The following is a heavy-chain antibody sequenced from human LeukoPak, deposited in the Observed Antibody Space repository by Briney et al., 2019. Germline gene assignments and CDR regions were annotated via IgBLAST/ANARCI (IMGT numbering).Heavy chain of an antibody. V-gene: IGHV1-2*06. CDR3: ARDVDGGDGYNDGFDY. CDR2: INPNSGGT. D-gene: IGHD5-24*01. CDR1: GYTFTGYY. J-gene: IGHJ4*02. Sequence: ASVKVSCKASGYTFTGYYMHWVRQAPGQGLEWMGRINPNSGGTNYAQKFQGRVTMTRDTSISTAYMELSRLRSDDTAVYYCARDVDGGDGYNDGFDYWGQGTLVTVSS.